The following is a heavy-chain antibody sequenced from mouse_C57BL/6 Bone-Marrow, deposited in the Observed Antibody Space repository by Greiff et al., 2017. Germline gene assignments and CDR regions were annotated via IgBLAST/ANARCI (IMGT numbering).Heavy chain of an antibody. CDR2: IYPRSGNT. V-gene: IGHV1-81*01. J-gene: IGHJ3*01. CDR3: ARWGPLRFLFAY. D-gene: IGHD1-1*01. CDR1: GYTFTSYG. Sequence: VQLQQSGAELARPGASVKLSCKASGYTFTSYGISWVKQRTGQGLEWIGEIYPRSGNTYYNEKFKGKATLTEDKSSSTAYMELRSLTSEDSAVYFCARWGPLRFLFAYWGQGTLVTVSA.